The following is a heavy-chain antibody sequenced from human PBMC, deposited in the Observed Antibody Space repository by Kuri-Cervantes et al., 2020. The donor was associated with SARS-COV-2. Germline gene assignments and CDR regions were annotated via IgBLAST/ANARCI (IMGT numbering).Heavy chain of an antibody. D-gene: IGHD1-7*01. V-gene: IGHV3-15*01. CDR2: IKSNTDGGTT. Sequence: GESLKFSCAASGFTFTNAWMSWIRPAPGKGWEWVGRIKSNTDGGTTDYAAPVKGKFTISRDDSNNTLYLQMNSLKTEYTAVYYCTTDLRWRSELSYYYYMDVWGKGTTVTVSS. J-gene: IGHJ6*03. CDR1: GFTFTNAW. CDR3: TTDLRWRSELSYYYYMDV.